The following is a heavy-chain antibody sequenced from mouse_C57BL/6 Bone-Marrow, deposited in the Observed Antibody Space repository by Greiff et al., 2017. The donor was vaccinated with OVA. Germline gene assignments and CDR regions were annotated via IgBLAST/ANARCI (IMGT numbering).Heavy chain of an antibody. CDR2: IDPENGDT. V-gene: IGHV14-4*01. CDR1: GFNIKDDY. D-gene: IGHD2-1*01. CDR3: TSYGNFDY. J-gene: IGHJ2*01. Sequence: VPLQPSGAELVRPGASVKLSCTASGFNIKDDYMHWVKQRPEQGLEWIGWIDPENGDTEYASKFQGKATITADTSSNTAYLQLSSLTSEDTAVYYCTSYGNFDYWGQGTTLTVSS.